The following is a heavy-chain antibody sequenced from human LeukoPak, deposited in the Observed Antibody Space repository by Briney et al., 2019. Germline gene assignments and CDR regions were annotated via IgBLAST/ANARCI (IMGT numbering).Heavy chain of an antibody. CDR3: ARDPYSGNYGNYYYYYMDV. D-gene: IGHD1-26*01. CDR1: GFTFSDYY. Sequence: GGSLRLSCAASGFTFSDYYMSWIRQAPGKGLEWVSYISSSGSTIYYADSVKGRFTISRDNAKDSLYLQMNSLGPEDTAVYYCARDPYSGNYGNYYYYYMDVWGKGTTVAISS. J-gene: IGHJ6*03. V-gene: IGHV3-11*04. CDR2: ISSSGSTI.